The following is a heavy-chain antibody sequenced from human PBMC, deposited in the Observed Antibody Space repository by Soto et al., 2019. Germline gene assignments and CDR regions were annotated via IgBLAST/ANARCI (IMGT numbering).Heavy chain of an antibody. CDR2: IIPILGIA. D-gene: IGHD3-10*01. Sequence: QVQLVQSGAEVKKPGSSVKVSCKASGGTFSFYTITWVRQAPGQGLEWMGRIIPILGIANYAQTFQGRVTITADKSTSTAYMQLSSLRSEETDLYYCRIYYYGSGSPLLDYWGQGTQVTVYS. CDR3: RIYYYGSGSPLLDY. CDR1: GGTFSFYT. J-gene: IGHJ4*02. V-gene: IGHV1-69*02.